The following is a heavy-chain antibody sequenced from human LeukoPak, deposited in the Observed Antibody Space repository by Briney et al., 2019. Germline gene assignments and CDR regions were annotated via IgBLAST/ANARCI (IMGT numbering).Heavy chain of an antibody. CDR2: ISGSGGST. CDR1: GFTFSSYS. D-gene: IGHD2-15*01. J-gene: IGHJ6*03. Sequence: PGGSLRLSCAASGFTFSSYSMSWVRQAPGKGLEWVSAISGSGGSTYYVDSVKGRFTISRDNSKNTLYLQMNSLRAEDTAVYYCPKVLAPRGYCRGGSCPNMDVWGKGTTVTVSS. CDR3: PKVLAPRGYCRGGSCPNMDV. V-gene: IGHV3-23*01.